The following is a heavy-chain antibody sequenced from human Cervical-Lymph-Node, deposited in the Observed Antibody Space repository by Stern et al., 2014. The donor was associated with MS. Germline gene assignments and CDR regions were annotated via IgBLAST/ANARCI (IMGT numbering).Heavy chain of an antibody. CDR1: GFTFSDAW. CDR3: VTSFVGANAFDV. V-gene: IGHV3-15*01. Sequence: EDQLVDSGGRLVKPGGSLTLSCAASGFTFSDAWMSWVRQAPGKGLEWVGRIKREVDGGTTFYIAPVKDRFTISRDDSKNMMYLEMNSLKTEDSGVYYCVTSFVGANAFDVWGQGTKVAVSS. CDR2: IKREVDGGTT. J-gene: IGHJ3*01. D-gene: IGHD1-26*01.